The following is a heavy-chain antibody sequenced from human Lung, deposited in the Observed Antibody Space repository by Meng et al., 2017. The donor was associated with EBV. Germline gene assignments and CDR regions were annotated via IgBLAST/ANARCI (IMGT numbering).Heavy chain of an antibody. D-gene: IGHD2-21*01. V-gene: IGHV4-30-4*01. CDR2: IYRSGSA. CDR1: GDSSSSGGYY. CDR3: VRRKGNEYSHFDY. J-gene: IGHJ4*02. Sequence: QLQVQGSVPGTLKPPPTLSLPCTVSGDSSSSGGYYCSWIRQPPGKGLDWIGYIYRSGSAYYNPSLKSRLSMSVNTSTNQFSLNLNSVTAADTAVYYCVRRKGNEYSHFDYWGQGTLVTVSS.